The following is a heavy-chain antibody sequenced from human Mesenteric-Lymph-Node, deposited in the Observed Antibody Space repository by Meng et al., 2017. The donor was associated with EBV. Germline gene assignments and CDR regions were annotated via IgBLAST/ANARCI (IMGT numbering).Heavy chain of an antibody. Sequence: QLQLQESGSQLVTPSQTLFLSCAVFGGSLSSGGYSWNWIRQTPGRGLELIGYIYHTGTTYYNPSLKSRVTMSVDRSTNQFSLWLKSVAAADTAIYYCARAGAYYDVLTGFDYWGQGTLVTVSS. J-gene: IGHJ4*02. CDR3: ARAGAYYDVLTGFDY. CDR2: IYHTGTT. V-gene: IGHV4-30-2*01. D-gene: IGHD3-9*01. CDR1: GGSLSSGGYS.